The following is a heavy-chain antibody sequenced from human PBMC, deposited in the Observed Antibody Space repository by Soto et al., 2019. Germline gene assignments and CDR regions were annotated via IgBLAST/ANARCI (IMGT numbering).Heavy chain of an antibody. CDR2: ISTSGANT. CDR3: AQATVTTTGPFDI. CDR1: GFTFSSNA. Sequence: EVQLLESGGGLVQPGGSLRLSCAASGFTFSSNAMSWVRQAPGKGLEWVSAISTSGANTYYADSVKGRFTISRDNSKNTLSLELISLRAEDTAVYHCAQATVTTTGPFDIWGQGTMVTVSS. J-gene: IGHJ3*02. D-gene: IGHD4-17*01. V-gene: IGHV3-23*01.